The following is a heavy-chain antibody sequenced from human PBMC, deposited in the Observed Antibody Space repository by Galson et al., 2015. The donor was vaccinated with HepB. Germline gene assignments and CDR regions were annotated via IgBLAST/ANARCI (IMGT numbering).Heavy chain of an antibody. Sequence: SVKVSCKASGYTFTGYYMHWVRQAPGQGLEWMGWINPNSGGTNYAQKFQGWVTMTRDTSISTAYMELSRLRSDDTAVYYCAREAVYGSGSQAGVLFDYWGQGTLVTVSS. D-gene: IGHD3-10*01. CDR2: INPNSGGT. V-gene: IGHV1-2*04. J-gene: IGHJ4*02. CDR1: GYTFTGYY. CDR3: AREAVYGSGSQAGVLFDY.